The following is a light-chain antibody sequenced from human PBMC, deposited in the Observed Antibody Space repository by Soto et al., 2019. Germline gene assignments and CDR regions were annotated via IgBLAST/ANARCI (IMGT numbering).Light chain of an antibody. CDR3: QQSFRPHIT. Sequence: DIQMTQSPVSLSSSLGDRVTITCRASQSIGNYLNWYQQKPGEVPKLLIYSASSLQSGVPSRFSGSASGTDFTLSISNLQPEDFATYYCQQSFRPHITFGQGTRLEIK. V-gene: IGKV1-39*01. CDR2: SAS. CDR1: QSIGNY. J-gene: IGKJ5*01.